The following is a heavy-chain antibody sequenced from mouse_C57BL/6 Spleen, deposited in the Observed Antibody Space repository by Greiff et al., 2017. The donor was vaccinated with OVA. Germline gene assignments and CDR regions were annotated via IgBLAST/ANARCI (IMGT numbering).Heavy chain of an antibody. J-gene: IGHJ3*01. CDR3: ATPYDYGFGFAY. V-gene: IGHV1-82*01. CDR1: GYAFSSSW. D-gene: IGHD2-4*01. CDR2: IYPGDGDT. Sequence: QVQLQQSGPELVKPGASVKISCKASGYAFSSSWMNWVKQRPGKGLEWIGRIYPGDGDTNYNGKFKGKATLTADKSSSTAYMQLSSLTSEDSAVYFCATPYDYGFGFAYWGQGTLVTVSA.